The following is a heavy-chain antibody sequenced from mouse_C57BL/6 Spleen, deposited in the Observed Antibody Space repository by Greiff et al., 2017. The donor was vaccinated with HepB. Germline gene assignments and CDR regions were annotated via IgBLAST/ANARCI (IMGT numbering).Heavy chain of an antibody. CDR2: ISYDGSN. V-gene: IGHV3-6*01. CDR3: AREDSNLYYAMDY. CDR1: GYSITSGYY. J-gene: IGHJ4*01. D-gene: IGHD2-5*01. Sequence: DVKLQESGPGLVKPSQSLSLTCSVTGYSITSGYYWNWIRQFPGNKLEWMGYISYDGSNNYNPSLKNRISITRDTSKNQFFLKLNSVTTEDTATYYCAREDSNLYYAMDYWGQGTSVTVSS.